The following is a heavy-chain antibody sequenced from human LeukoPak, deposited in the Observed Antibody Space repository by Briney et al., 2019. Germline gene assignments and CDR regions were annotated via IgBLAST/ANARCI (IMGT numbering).Heavy chain of an antibody. CDR1: GDSLTSSSHY. Sequence: SETLSLTCTVSGDSLTSSSHYWGWIRQPPGKRLQWVASLHHTGRNYSNAALKSRVSISMDTAKSQFSLKVNSVTAADSGVYYCVAEMTASAAFDIWGQGTMGAVSS. V-gene: IGHV4-39*01. D-gene: IGHD2-21*02. CDR3: VAEMTASAAFDI. CDR2: LHHTGRN. J-gene: IGHJ3*02.